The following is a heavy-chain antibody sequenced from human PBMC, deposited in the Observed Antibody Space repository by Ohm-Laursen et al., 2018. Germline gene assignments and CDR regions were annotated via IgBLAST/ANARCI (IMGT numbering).Heavy chain of an antibody. CDR3: AKDLRGSYSSGAFDI. J-gene: IGHJ3*02. Sequence: SLRLSCAASGFTFTTYGMHWVRQAPGKGLEWVAVISYDGSNKYYADSVKGRFTISRDNSKNTLYLQMNSLRAEDTAVYYCAKDLRGSYSSGAFDIWGQGTMVTVSS. CDR1: GFTFTTYG. D-gene: IGHD1-26*01. V-gene: IGHV3-30*18. CDR2: ISYDGSNK.